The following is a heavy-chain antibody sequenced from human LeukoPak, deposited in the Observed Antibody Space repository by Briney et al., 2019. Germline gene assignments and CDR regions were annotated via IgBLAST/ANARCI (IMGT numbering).Heavy chain of an antibody. D-gene: IGHD6-6*01. CDR3: ARGSSSFVRDWYFDL. V-gene: IGHV4-39*07. CDR2: IYYSGST. J-gene: IGHJ2*01. Sequence: SETLSLTCTASGDSISSSSYFWGWIRQPPGKGLEWIGSIYYSGSTSYSPSLKSRVTISVDTSKSQFSPKLSSVTAADTAVYYCARGSSSFVRDWYFDLWGRGTLVTVSS. CDR1: GDSISSSSYF.